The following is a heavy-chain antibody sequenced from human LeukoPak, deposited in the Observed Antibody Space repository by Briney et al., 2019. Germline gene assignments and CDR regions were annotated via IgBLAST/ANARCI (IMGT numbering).Heavy chain of an antibody. V-gene: IGHV3-74*01. Sequence: GGSLRLSCAASGFTFSSYWMHWVRQPPGKGLVWVSRIKSDGSTNYADSVTGRFTISRDNAKNTVSLQMNSLRAEDTGVYYCARAPSEIGGYYPEYFRHWGQGTLVTVSS. CDR3: ARAPSEIGGYYPEYFRH. CDR2: IKSDGST. D-gene: IGHD3-22*01. CDR1: GFTFSSYW. J-gene: IGHJ1*01.